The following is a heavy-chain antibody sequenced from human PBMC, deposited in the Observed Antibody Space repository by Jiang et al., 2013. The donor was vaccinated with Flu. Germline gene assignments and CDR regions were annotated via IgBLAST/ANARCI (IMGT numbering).Heavy chain of an antibody. CDR2: TYYRSKWNN. CDR3: ARDLGSYSSGWPYIDY. V-gene: IGHV6-1*01. CDR1: GDSVSSNRAA. Sequence: QTLSLTCAISGDSVSSNRAAWNWIRQSPSRGLEWLGRTYYRSKWNNEYAVSVKSRIRINPDTSKNQISLQLNSVTPEDTAVYYCARDLGSYSSGWPYIDYWGQGTLVTVSS. D-gene: IGHD6-19*01. J-gene: IGHJ4*02.